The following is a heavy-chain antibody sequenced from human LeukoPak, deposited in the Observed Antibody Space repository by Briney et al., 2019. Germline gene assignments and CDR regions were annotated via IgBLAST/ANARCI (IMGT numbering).Heavy chain of an antibody. J-gene: IGHJ4*02. CDR3: VRDNYGGILDF. CDR2: VLYDGSNK. D-gene: IGHD2-21*01. CDR1: GFTFTRYT. V-gene: IGHV3-30*04. Sequence: GGSLRLPCAASGFTFTRYTMHWVRQAPGKGLEWVAVVLYDGSNKYYADSVKGRFTLSRDNSKNTLSLQMNTLRADDTAVYYCVRDNYGGILDFWGQGTLVTVS.